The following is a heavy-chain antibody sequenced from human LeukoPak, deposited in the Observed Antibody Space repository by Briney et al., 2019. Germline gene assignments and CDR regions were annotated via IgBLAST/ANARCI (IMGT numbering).Heavy chain of an antibody. J-gene: IGHJ4*02. CDR3: AKDRNYYGSGSYYSPDY. CDR2: ISGSGGST. V-gene: IGHV3-23*01. CDR1: GFTFSSYA. D-gene: IGHD3-10*01. Sequence: GGSLRPSCAASGFTFSSYAMSWVRQAPGKGLEWVSAISGSGGSTYYADSVKGRFTISRDNSKNTLYVQMNTLRAEDTAVYYCAKDRNYYGSGSYYSPDYWGQGALVIVSS.